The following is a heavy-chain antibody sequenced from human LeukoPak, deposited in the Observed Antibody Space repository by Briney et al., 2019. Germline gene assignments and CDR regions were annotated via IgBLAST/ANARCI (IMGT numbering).Heavy chain of an antibody. Sequence: GGSLRLSCAASGFTFSSYAMSWVRQAPGKGLEWVSAISGSGGSTYYADSVKGRFTISRDNSKNTLYLQMNSLRAEDTAVYYCAKGGTMVRGVKLFPHMDVWGKGTTVTVSS. CDR1: GFTFSSYA. CDR3: AKGGTMVRGVKLFPHMDV. V-gene: IGHV3-23*01. CDR2: ISGSGGST. J-gene: IGHJ6*03. D-gene: IGHD3-10*01.